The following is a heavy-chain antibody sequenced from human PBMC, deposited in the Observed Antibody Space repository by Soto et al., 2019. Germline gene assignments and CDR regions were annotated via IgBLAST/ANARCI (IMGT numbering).Heavy chain of an antibody. CDR1: GFTFSGDA. J-gene: IGHJ6*02. Sequence: PGGSLRLSCAASGFTFSGDAMNWVRQAPGKGLEWVSSISTTSTYIYYADSVKGRFTISRDNANNSLYLQMNSLRAEDTAVYYCVRDYVMDVWGQGTTVTVSS. CDR2: ISTTSTYI. D-gene: IGHD3-10*02. CDR3: VRDYVMDV. V-gene: IGHV3-21*01.